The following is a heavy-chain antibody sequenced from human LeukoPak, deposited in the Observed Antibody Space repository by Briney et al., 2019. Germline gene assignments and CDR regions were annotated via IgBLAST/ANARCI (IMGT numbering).Heavy chain of an antibody. D-gene: IGHD6-13*01. CDR3: ARDREQQLVPDY. CDR2: ISAHNGNT. Sequence: ASVKVSCKASGYTFTSYGIRWVRQAPGQGLEWMGWISAHNGNTNYAQKLQGRVTMTTDTSTSTAYMELRSLRSDDTAVYYCARDREQQLVPDYWGQGTLVTVSS. J-gene: IGHJ4*02. V-gene: IGHV1-18*01. CDR1: GYTFTSYG.